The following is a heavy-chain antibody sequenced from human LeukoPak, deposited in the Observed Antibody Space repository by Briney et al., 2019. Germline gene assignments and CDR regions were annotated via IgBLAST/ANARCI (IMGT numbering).Heavy chain of an antibody. CDR1: GDSISSSGYY. J-gene: IGHJ4*02. D-gene: IGHD3-22*01. V-gene: IGHV4-39*07. Sequence: SETLSLTCTVSGDSISSSGYYWGWIRQPPGKGLEWIGSIYYSGSTYYNPSLKSRVTISVDTSKNQFSLKLRSVTAADTAVYYCARVTGYMIEDYFDYWGQGTLVTVSS. CDR2: IYYSGST. CDR3: ARVTGYMIEDYFDY.